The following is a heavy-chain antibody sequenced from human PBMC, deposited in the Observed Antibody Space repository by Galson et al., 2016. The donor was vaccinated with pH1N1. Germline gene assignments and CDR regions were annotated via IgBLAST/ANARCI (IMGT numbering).Heavy chain of an antibody. V-gene: IGHV3-48*03. J-gene: IGHJ4*02. CDR1: GFTFNSYE. CDR3: ASDRAWAFDN. Sequence: SLRLSCAASGFTFNSYEMNWFRQAPGKGLEWLSFISIGATVLTYADSVKGRFTISRDDANKLLYLQRNNLRAEDTAVYYCASDRAWAFDNWGQGALVTVSS. CDR2: ISIGATVL. D-gene: IGHD3-10*01.